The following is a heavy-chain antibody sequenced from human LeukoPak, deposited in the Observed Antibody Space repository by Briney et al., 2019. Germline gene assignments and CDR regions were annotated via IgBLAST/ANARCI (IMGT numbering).Heavy chain of an antibody. CDR3: ARGYYEFWGGYHADAFDI. V-gene: IGHV4-38-2*02. CDR2: IYHSGST. CDR1: GYSISSGYY. D-gene: IGHD3-3*01. Sequence: SETLSLTCTVSGYSISSGYYWGWIRQPPGKGLEWIGSIYHSGSTYYNPSLKSRVTISVDTSKNQFSLKLSSVTAAATAVYYCARGYYEFWGGYHADAFDIWGQGTMVSVSS. J-gene: IGHJ3*02.